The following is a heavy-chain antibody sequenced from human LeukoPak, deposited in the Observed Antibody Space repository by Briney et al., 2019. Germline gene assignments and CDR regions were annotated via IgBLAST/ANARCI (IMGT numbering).Heavy chain of an antibody. J-gene: IGHJ1*01. V-gene: IGHV5-10-1*01. Sequence: SGESLKISCKGSGYSFTSYWISWVRQMPGKSLEWMGRIDPSDSYTNYSPSFQGHVTISADKSITTAYLQWRSLKASDTAMFYCATSVGAEYFQHWGQGTLVTVSS. CDR3: ATSVGAEYFQH. CDR1: GYSFTSYW. CDR2: IDPSDSYT.